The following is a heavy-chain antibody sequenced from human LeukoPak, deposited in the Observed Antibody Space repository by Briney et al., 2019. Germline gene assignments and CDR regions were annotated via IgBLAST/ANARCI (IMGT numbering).Heavy chain of an antibody. V-gene: IGHV3-74*01. D-gene: IGHD6-13*01. CDR2: INSDGSST. J-gene: IGHJ4*02. CDR1: GFTFSSYW. CDR3: ARDLPSIAAAGTFDY. Sequence: GSLRLSCAASGFTFSSYWMHWVRQTPGKGLVWVSRINSDGSSTNYADSVKGRFTISRDNSKNTLYLQMNSLRAEDTAVYYCARDLPSIAAAGTFDYWGQGTLVTVSS.